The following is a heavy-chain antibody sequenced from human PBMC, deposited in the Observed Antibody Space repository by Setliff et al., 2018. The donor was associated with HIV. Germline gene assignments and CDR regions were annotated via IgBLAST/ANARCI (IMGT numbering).Heavy chain of an antibody. J-gene: IGHJ3*02. CDR1: GYSISSGYY. Sequence: SETLSLTCAVSGYSISSGYYWGWIRRPPGTGLEWIGSIYHGGTTYYNPSLRSRVTISEDTSKNQFSLTLTSVTAADTAVYYCVRAPALIPYGPDHPFDIWGQGTMVTVSS. CDR2: IYHGGTT. CDR3: VRAPALIPYGPDHPFDI. D-gene: IGHD3-10*01. V-gene: IGHV4-38-2*01.